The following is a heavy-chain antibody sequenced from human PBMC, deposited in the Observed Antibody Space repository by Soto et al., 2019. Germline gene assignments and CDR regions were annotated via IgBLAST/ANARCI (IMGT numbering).Heavy chain of an antibody. CDR3: AKTSKSYIVTFYDV. CDR2: TSGSGGTT. Sequence: PVGSLRLSCTDSGFAFSHHGMLWVRQAPGKGLEWVSVTSGSGGTTYYGDSVKGRFTITRDNSKSTLDLQMNSLRVEDTAVYYCAKTSKSYIVTFYDVWGRGTTVTVSS. D-gene: IGHD3-9*01. V-gene: IGHV3-23*01. CDR1: GFAFSHHG. J-gene: IGHJ6*02.